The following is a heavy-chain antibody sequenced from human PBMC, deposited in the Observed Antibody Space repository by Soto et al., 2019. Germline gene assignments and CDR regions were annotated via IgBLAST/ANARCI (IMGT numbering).Heavy chain of an antibody. Sequence: ASVKVSCKASGYTFTSYAMHWVRQAPGQRLEWMGWINAGNGNTKYSKKFQGRVTITRDTSASTAYMELSSLRSEVTAVYYCARARGDDCSSTSCYLSKYYYYYYMDVWGKGATVTGSS. V-gene: IGHV1-3*01. J-gene: IGHJ6*03. D-gene: IGHD2-2*01. CDR2: INAGNGNT. CDR1: GYTFTSYA. CDR3: ARARGDDCSSTSCYLSKYYYYYYMDV.